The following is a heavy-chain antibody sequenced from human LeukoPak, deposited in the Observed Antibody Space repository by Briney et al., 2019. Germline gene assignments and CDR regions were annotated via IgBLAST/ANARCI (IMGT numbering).Heavy chain of an antibody. V-gene: IGHV3-33*06. Sequence: GGSLRLSCAASGFTFSSYGMHWVRQAPGKGLEWVAVIWYDGSNKYYADSVKGRFTISRDNSKNTLYLQMNSLRAEDTAVYYCAKDRYSSSWYYFDYWGQGTLVTVSS. D-gene: IGHD6-13*01. CDR2: IWYDGSNK. J-gene: IGHJ4*02. CDR3: AKDRYSSSWYYFDY. CDR1: GFTFSSYG.